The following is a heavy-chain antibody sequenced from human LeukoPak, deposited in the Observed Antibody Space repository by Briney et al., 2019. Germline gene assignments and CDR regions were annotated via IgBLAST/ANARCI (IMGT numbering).Heavy chain of an antibody. Sequence: ASVKGSCKASGYTFTRYAMNWVRQAPGQGLEWMGWINTNTGNPTYAQGFTGRFVFSLDTSVSTAYLQISSLKAEDSAVYYCARGGFDSRWASDIWGQGTMVTVSS. CDR3: ARGGFDSRWASDI. CDR1: GYTFTRYA. CDR2: INTNTGNP. J-gene: IGHJ3*02. D-gene: IGHD3-9*01. V-gene: IGHV7-4-1*02.